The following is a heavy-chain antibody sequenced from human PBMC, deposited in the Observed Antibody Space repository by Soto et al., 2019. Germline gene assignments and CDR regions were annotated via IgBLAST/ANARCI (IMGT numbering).Heavy chain of an antibody. CDR1: GFSLSTIGVG. D-gene: IGHD2-21*02. Sequence: QITLKESGPTLVKPTQTLTLTCTFSGFSLSTIGVGVGWIRQPPGKALEWLALIYWGDDKRYSPSLKSRLTVTKNTSKTQVVLTLTNMDPVDTATYYCVQSRCGGDCLQSYSSHSYYGLDVWGQGTTVTVSS. J-gene: IGHJ6*02. CDR3: VQSRCGGDCLQSYSSHSYYGLDV. V-gene: IGHV2-5*02. CDR2: IYWGDDK.